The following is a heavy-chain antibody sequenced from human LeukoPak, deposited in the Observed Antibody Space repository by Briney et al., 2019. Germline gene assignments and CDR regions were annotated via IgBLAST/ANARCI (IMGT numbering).Heavy chain of an antibody. CDR3: AKRPRGNYLDPFDY. CDR2: ISGSGGST. V-gene: IGHV3-23*01. CDR1: GFTFNNYA. J-gene: IGHJ4*02. Sequence: GGSLRLSCAASGFTFNNYAMNWVRQAPGKGLEWVSGISGSGGSTYYADSVKGRFTISRDNSKNRLYLQMNSLRAEVTAVYYCAKRPRGNYLDPFDYWGQGTLVTVSS. D-gene: IGHD3-10*01.